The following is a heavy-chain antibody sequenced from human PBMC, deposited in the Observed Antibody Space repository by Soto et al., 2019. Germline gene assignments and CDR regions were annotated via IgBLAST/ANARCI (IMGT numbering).Heavy chain of an antibody. CDR2: IYYSGST. CDR1: GGSISSYY. J-gene: IGHJ4*02. V-gene: IGHV4-59*01. D-gene: IGHD1-1*01. Sequence: SETLSLTCTVSGGSISSYYWSWIRQPPGKGLEWIGYIYYSGSTNYNPSLKSRVTISVDTSKNQFSLKLSSVTAADTAVYYCARDKKGDWNGGYYFDYWGQGALVTVSS. CDR3: ARDKKGDWNGGYYFDY.